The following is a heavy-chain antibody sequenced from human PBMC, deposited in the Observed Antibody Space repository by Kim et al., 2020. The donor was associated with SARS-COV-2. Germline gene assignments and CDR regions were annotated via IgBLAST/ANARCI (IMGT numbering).Heavy chain of an antibody. V-gene: IGHV3-9*01. J-gene: IGHJ4*02. CDR3: AKLQVGYGSGSLDY. CDR1: GFTFDDYA. D-gene: IGHD3-10*01. Sequence: GGSLRLSCAASGFTFDDYAMHWVRQAPGKGLEWVSGISWNSGSIGYADSVKGRFTISRDNAKNSLYLQMNSLRAEDTALYYCAKLQVGYGSGSLDYWGQGTLVTVSS. CDR2: ISWNSGSI.